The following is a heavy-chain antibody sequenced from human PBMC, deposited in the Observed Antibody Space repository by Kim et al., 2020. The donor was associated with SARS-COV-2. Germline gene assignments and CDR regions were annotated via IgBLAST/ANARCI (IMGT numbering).Heavy chain of an antibody. Sequence: GGSLRLSCTASGFTFGDYAMSWFRQAPGKGLEWVGFIRSKAYGGTTEYAASVKGRFTISRDDSKSIAYLQMNSLKTEDTAVYYCTGDYYGSGMLDYWGQGTLVTVSS. V-gene: IGHV3-49*03. CDR2: IRSKAYGGTT. CDR3: TGDYYGSGMLDY. D-gene: IGHD3-10*01. CDR1: GFTFGDYA. J-gene: IGHJ4*02.